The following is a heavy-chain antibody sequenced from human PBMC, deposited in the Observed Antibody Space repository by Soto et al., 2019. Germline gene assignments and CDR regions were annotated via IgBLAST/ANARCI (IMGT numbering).Heavy chain of an antibody. CDR1: GYTFTSYA. CDR3: ARVDTAMDNWFDP. V-gene: IGHV1-3*01. Sequence: ASVKVSFKASGYTFTSYAMHWLRQAPGQRLEWMGWINAGNGNTKYSQKFQGRVTITRDTSASTAYMELSSLRSEDTAVYYCARVDTAMDNWFDPWGQGTLVTVSS. CDR2: INAGNGNT. D-gene: IGHD5-18*01. J-gene: IGHJ5*02.